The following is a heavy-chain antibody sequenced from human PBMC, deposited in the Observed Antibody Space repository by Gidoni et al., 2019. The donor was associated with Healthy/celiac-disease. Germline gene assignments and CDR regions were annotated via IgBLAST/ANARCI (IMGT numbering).Heavy chain of an antibody. CDR2: ISAYNGNT. Sequence: QVQLVQSGAEVKKPGASVKVSCKASAYTFTSYAISWVRQAPGQGLEWMGWISAYNGNTNYAQKLKGRVTMTTDTSTSTAYMELRSLRSDDTAVYYCARVGTSLNDVLLWFGELLFYDAFDIWGQGTMVTVSS. CDR1: AYTFTSYA. V-gene: IGHV1-18*01. J-gene: IGHJ3*02. D-gene: IGHD3-10*01. CDR3: ARVGTSLNDVLLWFGELLFYDAFDI.